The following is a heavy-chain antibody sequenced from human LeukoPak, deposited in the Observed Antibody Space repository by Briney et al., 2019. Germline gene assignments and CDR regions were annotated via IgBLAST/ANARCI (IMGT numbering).Heavy chain of an antibody. CDR1: GFTFSSYA. CDR2: ISGSGGST. Sequence: GGSLRLSCAASGFTFSSYAMHWVRQAPGKGLEWVSAISGSGGSTYYADSVKGRFTISRDNSKNTLYLQMNSLRAEDTAVYYCAKDPHYGSGSPHFDYWGQGTLVTVSS. V-gene: IGHV3-23*01. CDR3: AKDPHYGSGSPHFDY. J-gene: IGHJ4*02. D-gene: IGHD3-10*01.